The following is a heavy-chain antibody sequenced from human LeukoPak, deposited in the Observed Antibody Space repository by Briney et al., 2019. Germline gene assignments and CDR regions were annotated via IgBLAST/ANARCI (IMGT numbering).Heavy chain of an antibody. CDR2: IYHSGST. CDR3: ARRASIAYCSSTSCYLRAFDI. D-gene: IGHD2-2*01. J-gene: IGHJ3*02. CDR1: GGSFSGYY. Sequence: SETLSLTCAVYGGSFSGYYWSWIRQPPGKGLEWIGSIYHSGSTYYNPSLKSRVTISVDTSKNQFSLKLSSVTAADTAVYYCARRASIAYCSSTSCYLRAFDIWGQGTMVTVSS. V-gene: IGHV4-34*01.